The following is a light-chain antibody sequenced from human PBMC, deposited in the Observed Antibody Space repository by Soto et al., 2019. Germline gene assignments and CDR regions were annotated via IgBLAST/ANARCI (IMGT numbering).Light chain of an antibody. CDR1: QGVRND. CDR2: AAS. CDR3: LQDYSYPFT. J-gene: IGKJ4*01. V-gene: IGKV1-6*02. Sequence: AIQMTQSPSSLSASVGDRVTITCRASQGVRNDLGWYQQKPGKAPKLLIYAASTLQSGVPSRFSGSGSGTDFTLTINNLQPEDFATYYCLQDYSYPFTFSGGTKVEI.